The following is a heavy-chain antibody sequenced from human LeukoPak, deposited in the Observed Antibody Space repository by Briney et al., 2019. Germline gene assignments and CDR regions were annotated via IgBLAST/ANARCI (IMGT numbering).Heavy chain of an antibody. D-gene: IGHD4-23*01. V-gene: IGHV1-2*02. CDR1: GYTFTGYY. J-gene: IGHJ4*02. Sequence: ASVKVSCKASGYTFTGYYMHWVRQAPGQGLEWMGWINPNSGDTNYAQKFQGRVTMTRDTSISTADMELSRLRSDDTAVYYCATGGPAHHYGGDSIYYFDYWGQGTLVTVSS. CDR2: INPNSGDT. CDR3: ATGGPAHHYGGDSIYYFDY.